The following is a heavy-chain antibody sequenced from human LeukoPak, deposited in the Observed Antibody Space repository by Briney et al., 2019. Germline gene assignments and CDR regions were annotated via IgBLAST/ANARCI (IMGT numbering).Heavy chain of an antibody. V-gene: IGHV4-61*02. CDR2: INPSGTT. CDR1: GGSISSGSYY. CDR3: ARGSSGSYNY. J-gene: IGHJ4*02. Sequence: SETLSLTCTVSGGSISSGSYYWSWIRQPAGKGLEWIGRINPSGTTNYSPSLKSRVTISVDTSKNQFSLKLSSVAAADTAVYYCARGSSGSYNYWGQGTLVTVPS. D-gene: IGHD1-26*01.